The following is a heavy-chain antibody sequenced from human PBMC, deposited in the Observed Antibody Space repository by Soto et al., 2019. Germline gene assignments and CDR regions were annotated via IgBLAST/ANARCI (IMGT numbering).Heavy chain of an antibody. D-gene: IGHD2-15*01. J-gene: IGHJ4*02. Sequence: GGSLSPSCTASGFTFSSYAMSWVRQAPGKGLEWVSAISGSGGGTYYADSVKGRFTISRDNSKNTLYLQMNSLRAEDTAVYYCAKGYSTSNYWGQGTLVTVSS. CDR2: ISGSGGGT. CDR3: AKGYSTSNY. V-gene: IGHV3-23*01. CDR1: GFTFSSYA.